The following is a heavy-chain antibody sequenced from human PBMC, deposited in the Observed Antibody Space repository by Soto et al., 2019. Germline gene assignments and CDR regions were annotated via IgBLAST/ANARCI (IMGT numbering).Heavy chain of an antibody. V-gene: IGHV3-64D*06. Sequence: VGSLRLSCSASGFTFSSYAMHWVRQAPGKGLEYVSAISSNGGSTYYADSVKGRFTITRDNSKNTLYLQMRSLRAEDTAVYYCVKDHSSSWYLHLTYYGMDVWGQGTTVTVSS. CDR2: ISSNGGST. J-gene: IGHJ6*02. CDR3: VKDHSSSWYLHLTYYGMDV. D-gene: IGHD6-13*01. CDR1: GFTFSSYA.